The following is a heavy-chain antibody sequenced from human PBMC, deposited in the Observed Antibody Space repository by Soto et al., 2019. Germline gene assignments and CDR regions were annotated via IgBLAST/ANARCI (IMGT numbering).Heavy chain of an antibody. Sequence: GSLRLSCAASGFTFSSYGMHWVRQAPGKGLEWVAVIWYDGSNKYYADSVKGRFTISRDNSKNTLYLQMNSLRAEDTAVYYCARDGVRGVTGYYYYGMDVWGQGTTVTVSS. D-gene: IGHD3-10*01. CDR2: IWYDGSNK. J-gene: IGHJ6*02. V-gene: IGHV3-33*01. CDR1: GFTFSSYG. CDR3: ARDGVRGVTGYYYYGMDV.